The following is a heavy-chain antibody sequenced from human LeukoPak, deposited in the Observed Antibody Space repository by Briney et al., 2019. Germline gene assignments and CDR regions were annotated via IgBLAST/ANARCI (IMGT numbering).Heavy chain of an antibody. CDR3: ARDDYDFWSGYPAVEAFDI. J-gene: IGHJ3*02. V-gene: IGHV3-30-3*01. CDR1: GFTFSSYA. CDR2: ISYDGSNK. D-gene: IGHD3-3*01. Sequence: GGSLRLSCAASGFTFSSYAMHWVRQAPGKGLEWVAVISYDGSNKYYADSVKGRFTISRDNSKNTLYLQMNSLRAEDTAVYYCARDDYDFWSGYPAVEAFDIWGQGTMVTVSS.